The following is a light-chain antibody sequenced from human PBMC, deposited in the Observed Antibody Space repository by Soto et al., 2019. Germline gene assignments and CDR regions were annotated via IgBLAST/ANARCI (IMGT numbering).Light chain of an antibody. J-gene: IGLJ3*02. CDR2: EDI. CDR3: CSFTDSGTGV. Sequence: QSALTQPASVSGSPGQSITISCTGTSSDVGKYNLVSWYQQHPGKTPKLMISEDIKRPIVVSNRFSGSKSGNTASLTISALRPEDESNSYCCSFTDSGTGVFGGGTKLTVL. CDR1: SSDVGKYNL. V-gene: IGLV2-23*01.